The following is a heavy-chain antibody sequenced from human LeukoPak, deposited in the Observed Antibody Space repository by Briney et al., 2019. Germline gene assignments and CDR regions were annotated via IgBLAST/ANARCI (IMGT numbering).Heavy chain of an antibody. Sequence: SETLSLTCTVSGGSISSSSYYWRWIRQPPGKGLEWIGSIYYSGSTYYNPSLKSRVTISVDTSKNQFSLKLSSVTAADTAVYYCARHRIVVVPAATFDFWGQGTLVTVSS. D-gene: IGHD2-2*01. CDR1: GGSISSSSYY. CDR3: ARHRIVVVPAATFDF. J-gene: IGHJ4*02. CDR2: IYYSGST. V-gene: IGHV4-39*01.